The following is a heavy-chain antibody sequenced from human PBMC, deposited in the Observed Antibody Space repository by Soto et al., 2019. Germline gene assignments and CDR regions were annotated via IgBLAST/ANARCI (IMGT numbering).Heavy chain of an antibody. Sequence: PSQTLSLTCAISGDSVSSNSAAWSWIRQSPSRGLDWLGRTYYRSRWHTDYSVSVKSRISVNPDTSKNQFSLHLNSVTPEDTAVYYCARVNSGWFLGEYYYGMDVWGQGTTVTVYS. CDR3: ARVNSGWFLGEYYYGMDV. V-gene: IGHV6-1*01. CDR2: TYYRSRWHT. D-gene: IGHD6-19*01. J-gene: IGHJ6*02. CDR1: GDSVSSNSAA.